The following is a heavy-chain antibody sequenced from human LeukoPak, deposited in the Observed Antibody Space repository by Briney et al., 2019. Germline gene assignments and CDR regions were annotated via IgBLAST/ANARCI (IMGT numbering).Heavy chain of an antibody. Sequence: GGSLRLSCAVSGFTVSNNFMSWVRQAPGRGLEYVSIIYSGGSTYYADSVKGRFTISRDTSKNTVYLQMNSLRAEDTAVYYCASYPSSSNYWGQGTLVTVSS. CDR1: GFTVSNNF. CDR3: ASYPSSSNY. J-gene: IGHJ4*02. V-gene: IGHV3-53*01. CDR2: IYSGGST.